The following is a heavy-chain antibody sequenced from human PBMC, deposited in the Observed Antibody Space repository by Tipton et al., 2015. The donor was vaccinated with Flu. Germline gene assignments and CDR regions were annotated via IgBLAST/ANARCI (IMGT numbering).Heavy chain of an antibody. J-gene: IGHJ4*02. CDR3: ARDRVDSSGFIDY. Sequence: TLSLTCTVSGASISSYYWSWIRQPPGKGLEWIGYIYYSGSTNYNPSLKSRVTISVDTSKNQFSVKLSSVTAADTAVYYCARDRVDSSGFIDYWGQGALVTVSS. CDR2: IYYSGST. D-gene: IGHD3-22*01. V-gene: IGHV4-59*01. CDR1: GASISSYY.